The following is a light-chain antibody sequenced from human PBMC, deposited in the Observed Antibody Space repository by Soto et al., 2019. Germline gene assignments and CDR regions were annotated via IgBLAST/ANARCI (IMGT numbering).Light chain of an antibody. CDR1: PGDVGRYNH. CDR3: CSYKGTTTLDV. Sequence: QSALTQPASVSGSPGQSVTISCTGTPGDVGRYNHLSWYQQHPGKAPKLIIYDVSNRPSGISNRFSGSKSGSTAALTISGLQDEDEADYYCCSYKGTTTLDVFGTGTKLTVL. CDR2: DVS. J-gene: IGLJ1*01. V-gene: IGLV2-14*03.